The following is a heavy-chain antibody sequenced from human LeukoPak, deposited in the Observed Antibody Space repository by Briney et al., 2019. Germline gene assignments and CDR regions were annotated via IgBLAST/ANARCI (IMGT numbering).Heavy chain of an antibody. V-gene: IGHV3-74*03. CDR3: AHTGWDLGYYFDY. CDR1: GFTFSSYW. J-gene: IGHJ4*02. Sequence: SGGSLRLSCAASGFTFSSYWMHWVRQAPGKGPVWVSRINSDGTGTMYADSVKGRFTISRDNAKNTLYLQMNSLRAEDTAVYYCAHTGWDLGYYFDYWGQGTLVTVSS. CDR2: INSDGTGT. D-gene: IGHD1-26*01.